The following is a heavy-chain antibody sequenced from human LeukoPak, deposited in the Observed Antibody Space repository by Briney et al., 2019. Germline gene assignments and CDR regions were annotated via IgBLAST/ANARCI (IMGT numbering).Heavy chain of an antibody. D-gene: IGHD2-2*02. V-gene: IGHV3-30-3*01. CDR1: GFTFSSYA. J-gene: IGHJ6*02. CDR3: AREDIVVVPAAIWYYGMDV. Sequence: GGSLRPSCAASGFTFSSYAMHWVRQAPGKGLEWVAVISYDGSNKYYADSVKGRFTISRDNSKNTLYLQMNSLRAEDTAVYYCAREDIVVVPAAIWYYGMDVWGQGTTVTVSS. CDR2: ISYDGSNK.